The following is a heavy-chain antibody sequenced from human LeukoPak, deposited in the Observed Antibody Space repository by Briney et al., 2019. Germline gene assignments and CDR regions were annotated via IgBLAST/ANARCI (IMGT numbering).Heavy chain of an antibody. Sequence: GGSLRLSCAASGFTFSSYSMNWVRQAPGKGLELVSSISSSSSYIYYAESVNGRFTISRGNAKNALYLHMNSLRAEDTAVYSCARVLEWAPLDYWGQGTLVTVSS. V-gene: IGHV3-21*01. CDR1: GFTFSSYS. D-gene: IGHD1-26*01. J-gene: IGHJ4*02. CDR3: ARVLEWAPLDY. CDR2: ISSSSSYI.